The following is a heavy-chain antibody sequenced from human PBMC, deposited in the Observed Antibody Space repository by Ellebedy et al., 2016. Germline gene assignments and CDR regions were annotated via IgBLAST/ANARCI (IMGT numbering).Heavy chain of an antibody. CDR3: ASGEYSKRKYFDY. V-gene: IGHV1-69*04. J-gene: IGHJ4*02. Sequence: ASVKVSCKASGGTFSSYAISWVRQAPGQGLEWMGRIIPILGIANYAQKFQGRVTITADKSTSTAYMELSSLRSEDTAVYYCASGEYSKRKYFDYWGQGTLVTVSS. CDR1: GGTFSSYA. CDR2: IIPILGIA. D-gene: IGHD6-13*01.